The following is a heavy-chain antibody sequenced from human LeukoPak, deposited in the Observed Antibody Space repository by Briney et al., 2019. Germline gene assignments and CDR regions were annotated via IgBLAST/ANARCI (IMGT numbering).Heavy chain of an antibody. Sequence: ASVKVSCKASGYTFTGYYMHWVRQAPGQGLEWMGRINPNSGGTNYAQKFQGRVTMTRDTSISTAYMELSRLSSDDTAVYYCARVGGLLPLYYFDYWGQGTLVTVSS. D-gene: IGHD3-10*01. CDR1: GYTFTGYY. V-gene: IGHV1-2*06. CDR3: ARVGGLLPLYYFDY. J-gene: IGHJ4*02. CDR2: INPNSGGT.